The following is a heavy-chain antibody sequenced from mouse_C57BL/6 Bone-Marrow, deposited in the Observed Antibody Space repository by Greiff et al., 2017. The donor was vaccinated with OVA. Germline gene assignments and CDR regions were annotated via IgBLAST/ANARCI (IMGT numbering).Heavy chain of an antibody. CDR1: GYTFTSYW. CDR2: IDPSDSYT. J-gene: IGHJ4*01. CDR3: GPSTHYYAMDY. D-gene: IGHD2-1*01. V-gene: IGHV1-59*01. Sequence: QVQLQQPGAELVRPGTSVKLSCKASGYTFTSYWMHWVKQRPGQGLEWIGVIDPSDSYTNYNQKFKGKATLTVDTSSSTAYMQLSSLTSEDSAVYYCGPSTHYYAMDYWGQGTSVTVSS.